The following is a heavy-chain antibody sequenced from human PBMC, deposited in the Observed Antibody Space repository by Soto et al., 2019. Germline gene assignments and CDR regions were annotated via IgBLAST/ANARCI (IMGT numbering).Heavy chain of an antibody. Sequence: QVQLVQSGAEVKKPGASVKVSCRASGYTFISYYIHWVRQAPGQGLEWMGLINPSDAYTDYAQKFQGRVTLTRDTSTSIVYMELISLRSEDTAIYYCARDHVDTPMTNFDYWGQGTLVTVSS. CDR3: ARDHVDTPMTNFDY. D-gene: IGHD5-18*01. J-gene: IGHJ4*02. CDR2: INPSDAYT. CDR1: GYTFISYY. V-gene: IGHV1-46*01.